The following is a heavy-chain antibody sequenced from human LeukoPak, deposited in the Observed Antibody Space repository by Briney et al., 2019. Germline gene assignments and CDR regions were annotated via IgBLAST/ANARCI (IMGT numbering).Heavy chain of an antibody. D-gene: IGHD3-10*01. V-gene: IGHV4-61*02. CDR3: ARGRITMVRGVFDP. CDR1: GGSISSGSYY. J-gene: IGHJ5*02. Sequence: SETLSLTCTVSGGSISSGSYYWSWIRQPAGKGLEWIGRIYTSGSTNYNPSLKSRVTISVDTSKNQLSLKLSSVTAADTAVYYCARGRITMVRGVFDPWGQGTLVTVSP. CDR2: IYTSGST.